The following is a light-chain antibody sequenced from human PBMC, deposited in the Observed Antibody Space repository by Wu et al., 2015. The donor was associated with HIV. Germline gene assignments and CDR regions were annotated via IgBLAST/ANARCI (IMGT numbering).Light chain of an antibody. CDR3: QLSNNWPWT. CDR2: GAF. J-gene: IGKJ1*01. V-gene: IGKV3-15*01. CDR1: QSIGRN. Sequence: EIVMTQSPATLSVSPGERATLSCRASQSIGRNLAWYQQKPGQAPRLLIYGAFIRATGIPATFIGSGSGTEFTLTISSLQSEDFAVYYCQLSNNWPWTFGQGTKVEIK.